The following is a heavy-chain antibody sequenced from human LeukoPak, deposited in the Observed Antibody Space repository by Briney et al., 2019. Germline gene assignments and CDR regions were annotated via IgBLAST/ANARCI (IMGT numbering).Heavy chain of an antibody. J-gene: IGHJ4*02. V-gene: IGHV4-59*01. CDR1: GDSMTRYY. CDR2: IYYTGKT. Sequence: SETLSLTCTVSGDSMTRYYRSWVRQPPGRGVEWLGYIYYTGKTDYNPSLKSRVTISLDTSNNQFSLKLTSVFAADTALYYCVKPRVGVAGFFDYWGQGTLVTVSS. D-gene: IGHD6-19*01. CDR3: VKPRVGVAGFFDY.